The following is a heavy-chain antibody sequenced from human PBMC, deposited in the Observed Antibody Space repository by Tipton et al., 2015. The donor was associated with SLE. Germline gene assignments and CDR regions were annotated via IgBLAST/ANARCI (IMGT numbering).Heavy chain of an antibody. Sequence: TLSLTCAVYGGPFSGYYWSWILQPPGKGLEWIGDINHSGSTNYNPSLKSRVTISVDTSKNQFSLKLSSVTAADTAVYYCASEAIIWFGELLSGWFDPWGQGTLATVSS. CDR3: ASEAIIWFGELLSGWFDP. D-gene: IGHD3-10*01. CDR2: INHSGST. J-gene: IGHJ5*02. CDR1: GGPFSGYY. V-gene: IGHV4-34*01.